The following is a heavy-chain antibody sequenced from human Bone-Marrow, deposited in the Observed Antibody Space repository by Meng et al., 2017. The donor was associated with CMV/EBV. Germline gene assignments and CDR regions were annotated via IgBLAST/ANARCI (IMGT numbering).Heavy chain of an antibody. J-gene: IGHJ6*02. Sequence: SETLSPTCPVYGGSFSGYSWSWIRQPPGKGLEWIGEINHSGSTNYNPTLKSRVTISVDTSKNQFSLKLSSVTAADTAVYDRARGYSNCRYYYGMDVWGQGTTVTVSS. V-gene: IGHV4-34*01. CDR2: INHSGST. D-gene: IGHD4-11*01. CDR1: GGSFSGYS. CDR3: ARGYSNCRYYYGMDV.